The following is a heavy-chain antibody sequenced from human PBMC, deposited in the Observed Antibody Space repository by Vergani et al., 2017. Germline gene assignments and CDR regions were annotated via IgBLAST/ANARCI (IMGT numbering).Heavy chain of an antibody. CDR3: TRHVPCGDGACLHFDH. CDR2: INPIDSKI. Sequence: EVILVQSGAEVQKPGESLKISCKYSESSFISNEIAWVRQMSGKGLQWMGNINPIDSKIAYSPSFQGQAIMSLDKSITTAYLQWRSLKASDTAIYYCTRHVPCGDGACLHFDHWCQGTQVTGAS. J-gene: IGHJ4*02. CDR1: ESSFISNE. D-gene: IGHD2-21*01. V-gene: IGHV5-51*01.